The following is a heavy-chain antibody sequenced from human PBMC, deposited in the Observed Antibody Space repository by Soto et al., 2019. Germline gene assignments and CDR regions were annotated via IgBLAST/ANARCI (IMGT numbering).Heavy chain of an antibody. CDR3: ARVIVGATPFFDY. Sequence: GGSLRLSCAASGFTFSSYSMNWVRQAPGKGLEWVSYISSSSSTIYYADSVKGRFTISRDNAKNSLYLQMNSLRAEDTAVYYCARVIVGATPFFDYWGQGTLVTVSS. D-gene: IGHD1-26*01. V-gene: IGHV3-48*01. CDR1: GFTFSSYS. CDR2: ISSSSSTI. J-gene: IGHJ4*02.